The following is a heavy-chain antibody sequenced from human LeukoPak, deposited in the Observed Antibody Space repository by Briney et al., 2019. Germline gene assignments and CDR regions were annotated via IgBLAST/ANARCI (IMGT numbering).Heavy chain of an antibody. Sequence: PGGSLRLSCAASGFTVSSNYMSWVRQAPGKGLEWVSVIYSGGSTYYADSVKGRFTISRDNSKNTLYLQMNSLRAEDTAVYYCARVGYDFWSHPTGGWFDPWGQGTLVTVSS. D-gene: IGHD3-3*01. CDR3: ARVGYDFWSHPTGGWFDP. CDR1: GFTVSSNY. CDR2: IYSGGST. J-gene: IGHJ5*02. V-gene: IGHV3-53*01.